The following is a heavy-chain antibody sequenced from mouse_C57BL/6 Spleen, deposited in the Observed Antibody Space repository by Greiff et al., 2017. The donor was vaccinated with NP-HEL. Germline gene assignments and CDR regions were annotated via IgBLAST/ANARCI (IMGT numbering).Heavy chain of an antibody. CDR1: GYAFSSSW. V-gene: IGHV1-82*01. Sequence: QVQLQQSGPELVKPGASVKISCKASGYAFSSSWMNWVKQRPGKGLEWIGRMYPGDGDTNYNGKFKGKATLTADKSSSTAYMQLSSLTSEDSAVYFCAKNYYGSSYDFDYWGQGTTLTVSS. CDR3: AKNYYGSSYDFDY. CDR2: MYPGDGDT. D-gene: IGHD1-1*01. J-gene: IGHJ2*01.